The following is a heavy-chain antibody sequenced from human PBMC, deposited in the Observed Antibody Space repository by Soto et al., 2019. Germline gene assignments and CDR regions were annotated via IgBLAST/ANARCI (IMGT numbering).Heavy chain of an antibody. D-gene: IGHD2-15*01. Sequence: QVQLQQWGAGLLKPSETLSLTCAIYGGSFSGYYWSWIRQPPGMGLEWIGEVDQSGSTNYNPSLKSRLTISGDTYQNQFSLKLNSVTAADTAVYYCARDRQRGYCTGGSCYSYFDYWGQGALVIVSS. CDR2: VDQSGST. CDR1: GGSFSGYY. V-gene: IGHV4-34*01. CDR3: ARDRQRGYCTGGSCYSYFDY. J-gene: IGHJ4*02.